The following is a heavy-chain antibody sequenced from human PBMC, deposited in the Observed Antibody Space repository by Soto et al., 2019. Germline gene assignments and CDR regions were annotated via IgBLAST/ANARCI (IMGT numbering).Heavy chain of an antibody. CDR2: IYHSGST. V-gene: IGHV4-4*03. CDR3: ARDKITGLFDY. J-gene: IGHJ4*02. Sequence: KLRETLSLTCAVSGGSISSTNWWSWVRQPPGKGLEWIGEIYHSGSTNYNPSLKSRVTISVDKSKNQFSLKLTSVTAADTAVYYCARDKITGLFDYWGQGTLVTVSS. CDR1: GGSISSTNW. D-gene: IGHD2-8*02.